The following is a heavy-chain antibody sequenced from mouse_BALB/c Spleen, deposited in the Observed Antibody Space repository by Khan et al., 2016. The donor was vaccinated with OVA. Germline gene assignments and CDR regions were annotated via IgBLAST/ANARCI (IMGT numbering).Heavy chain of an antibody. CDR3: TRSGYGSFAY. Sequence: QVQLQQSGAELVKPGASVRLSCKASGYTFTSYYLYWVKQRPGQGLEWIGDINPSNGDTNFHEKFKSKATLTVDKSSSTAYIHLNSLTSEDSAVYYCTRSGYGSFAYWGQGTLVTVSA. CDR2: INPSNGDT. D-gene: IGHD2-2*01. J-gene: IGHJ3*01. CDR1: GYTFTSYY. V-gene: IGHV1-53*01.